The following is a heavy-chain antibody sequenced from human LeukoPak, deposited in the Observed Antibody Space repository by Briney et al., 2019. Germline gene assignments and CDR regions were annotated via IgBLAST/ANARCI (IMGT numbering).Heavy chain of an antibody. CDR3: ARGPIITIFGVVMGRAFDY. Sequence: GGSLRLSCAASGFTFSSYAMHWVRQAPGKGLEWVAVISYDGSNKYYADSVKGRFTISRDNSKNTLYLQMNSLRAEDTAVYYCARGPIITIFGVVMGRAFDYWGQGTLVTVSS. J-gene: IGHJ4*02. CDR2: ISYDGSNK. D-gene: IGHD3-3*01. CDR1: GFTFSSYA. V-gene: IGHV3-30*14.